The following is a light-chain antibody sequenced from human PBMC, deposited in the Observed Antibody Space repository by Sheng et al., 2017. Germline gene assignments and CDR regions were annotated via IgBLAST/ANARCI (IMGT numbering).Light chain of an antibody. Sequence: EIVLTQSPATLSVSPGERATLSCGASQSVGSNLAWYQQKPGQGPRLLIHGASTRATGVPARFSGSGSGTEFTLTISVLQSEDFAVYFCQQYSDWPPRSTFGQGTKLEI. J-gene: IGKJ2*01. CDR3: QQYSDWPPRST. CDR2: GAS. CDR1: QSVGSN. V-gene: IGKV3-15*01.